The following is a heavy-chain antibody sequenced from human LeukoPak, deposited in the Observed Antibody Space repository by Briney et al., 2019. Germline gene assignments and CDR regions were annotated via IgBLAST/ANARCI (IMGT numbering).Heavy chain of an antibody. D-gene: IGHD1-1*01. J-gene: IGHJ4*02. CDR1: DGSISSYY. V-gene: IGHV4-59*01. CDR3: AREVPGDGYYFDY. Sequence: SETLSLTCTVSDGSISSYYWSWIRQPPGKGLEWIGYIYYSGSTNYNPSLKSRVTISVDTSKNQFSLKLSSVTAADTAVYYCAREVPGDGYYFDYWGQGTLVTVSS. CDR2: IYYSGST.